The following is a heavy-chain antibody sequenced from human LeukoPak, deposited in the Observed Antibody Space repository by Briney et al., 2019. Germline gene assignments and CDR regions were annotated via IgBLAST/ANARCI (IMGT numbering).Heavy chain of an antibody. V-gene: IGHV1-69*13. CDR2: IIPIFGST. J-gene: IGHJ1*01. CDR1: GGSLSSFA. D-gene: IGHD2-15*01. CDR3: ARVMVVARNGSYFLY. Sequence: SVKVSCKASGGSLSSFALNWVRQTPGQGLEWMGGIIPIFGSTNYAQKFQVRVTITADESTNTAYMELNSLRSEDTGVYYCARVMVVARNGSYFLYWGQGTLVTVSS.